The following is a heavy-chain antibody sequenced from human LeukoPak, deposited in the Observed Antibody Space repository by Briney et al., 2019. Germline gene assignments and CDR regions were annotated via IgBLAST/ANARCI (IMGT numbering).Heavy chain of an antibody. CDR3: ARSTSYHFDS. D-gene: IGHD2-2*01. V-gene: IGHV3-53*01. CDR1: GXTVSTNY. Sequence: PGGSLRLSCSASGXTVSTNYLSWVRQAPGKGLEWVSVIYAGGAAYYADYVKGRFTISRDTSNNTLILQMHSLGVEDTAVYYCARSTSYHFDSWGQGTLVTVSS. CDR2: IYAGGAA. J-gene: IGHJ4*02.